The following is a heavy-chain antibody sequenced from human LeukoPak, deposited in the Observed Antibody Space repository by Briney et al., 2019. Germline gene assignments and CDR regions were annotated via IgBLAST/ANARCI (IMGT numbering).Heavy chain of an antibody. J-gene: IGHJ4*02. V-gene: IGHV3-30-3*01. Sequence: GGSLRLSCAASGFTFSSYAMHWVRQAPGKGLEWVAVISYDGSNKYYADSVKGRFTISRDNSKNTLYLQMNSPRAEDTAVYYCAKGPRETLYGDYPLSLYYFDYWGQGTLVTVSS. CDR1: GFTFSSYA. CDR3: AKGPRETLYGDYPLSLYYFDY. CDR2: ISYDGSNK. D-gene: IGHD4-17*01.